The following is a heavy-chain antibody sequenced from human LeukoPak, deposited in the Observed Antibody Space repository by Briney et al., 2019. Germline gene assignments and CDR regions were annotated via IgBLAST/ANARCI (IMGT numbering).Heavy chain of an antibody. Sequence: PGGSLRLSCAASGFTPSSYWMTWVRQAPGEGLEWVSYISSSGSTIYYADSVKGRFTISRDNAKNSLYLQMNSLRAEDTAVYYCAELGITMIGGVWGKGTTVTISS. CDR1: GFTPSSYW. V-gene: IGHV3-48*03. D-gene: IGHD3-10*02. CDR3: AELGITMIGGV. J-gene: IGHJ6*04. CDR2: ISSSGSTI.